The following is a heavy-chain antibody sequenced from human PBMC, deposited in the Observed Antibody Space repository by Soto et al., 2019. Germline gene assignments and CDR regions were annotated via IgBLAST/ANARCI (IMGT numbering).Heavy chain of an antibody. D-gene: IGHD6-19*01. J-gene: IGHJ3*02. CDR3: ARQIAVAATQVSAAFDI. V-gene: IGHV5-51*07. CDR2: IYPGDSDT. Sequence: GPSLQISVKGPGYSVTSYWMGRVHQIPRKALEWMGIIYPGDSDTRYSPSLQGQVTISADKSISTAYLQWGSLNASDTAMYYCARQIAVAATQVSAAFDIWGQGTMVTVSS. CDR1: GYSVTSYW.